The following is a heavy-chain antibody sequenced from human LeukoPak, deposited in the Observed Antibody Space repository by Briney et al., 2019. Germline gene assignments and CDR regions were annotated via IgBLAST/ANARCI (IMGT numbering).Heavy chain of an antibody. CDR1: GYTFTSYY. CDR2: INPSGGST. V-gene: IGHV1-46*01. D-gene: IGHD3-22*01. CDR3: ARGDRTSITMIVGSFDY. Sequence: ASVKVSCKASGYTFTSYYMHWVRQAPGQGLEWMGIINPSGGSTSYAQKFQGRVTMTRDMSTSTVYMELSSLRSEDTAVYYCARGDRTSITMIVGSFDYWGQGTLVTVSS. J-gene: IGHJ4*02.